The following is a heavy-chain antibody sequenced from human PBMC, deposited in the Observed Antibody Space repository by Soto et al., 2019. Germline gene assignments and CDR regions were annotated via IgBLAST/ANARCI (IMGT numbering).Heavy chain of an antibody. CDR2: ISAYNGNT. CDR1: GYTFTSYG. D-gene: IGHD3-3*01. Sequence: ASVKVSCKASGYTFTSYGISWVRQAPGQGLEWMGWISAYNGNTNYAQKLQGRVTMTTDTSTSTAYMELRSLRSDDTAVYYCARDAAGSYDFWSALSGPYGMDVWGQGTTVTVSS. J-gene: IGHJ6*02. CDR3: ARDAAGSYDFWSALSGPYGMDV. V-gene: IGHV1-18*04.